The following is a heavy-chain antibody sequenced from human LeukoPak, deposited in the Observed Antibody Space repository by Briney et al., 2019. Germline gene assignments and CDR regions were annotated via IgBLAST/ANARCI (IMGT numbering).Heavy chain of an antibody. Sequence: GGSLRLSCAASGFTFSSYAMTWVRQPPGKGLEGVSSITGSTGSTYYADSVKGRFTISRDNSKNTLYLQMNSLRAEDTAVYYCAKDRSDYVWGSYREFDYWGQGTLVTVSS. CDR1: GFTFSSYA. V-gene: IGHV3-23*01. J-gene: IGHJ4*02. CDR2: ITGSTGST. CDR3: AKDRSDYVWGSYREFDY. D-gene: IGHD3-16*02.